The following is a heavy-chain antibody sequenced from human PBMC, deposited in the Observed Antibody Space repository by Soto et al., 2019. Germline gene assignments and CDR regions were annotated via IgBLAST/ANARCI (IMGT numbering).Heavy chain of an antibody. V-gene: IGHV1-69*13. D-gene: IGHD6-13*01. J-gene: IGHJ6*02. Sequence: SVKVSCKASGGTFSSYAISWVRQAPGQGLEWMGGIIPIFGTANYAQKFQGRVTITADESTSTAYMELSSLRSEDTAVYYCASRSIAAEKSNYYYYYGMDVWGQGTTVTVSS. CDR3: ASRSIAAEKSNYYYYYGMDV. CDR1: GGTFSSYA. CDR2: IIPIFGTA.